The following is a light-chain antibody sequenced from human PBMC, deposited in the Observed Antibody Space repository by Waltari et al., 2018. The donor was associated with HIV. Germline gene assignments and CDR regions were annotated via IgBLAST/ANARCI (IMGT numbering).Light chain of an antibody. CDR1: QSISSY. J-gene: IGKJ1*01. Sequence: EIVLTQSPATLSLSPGERAIFSCRASQSISSYLAWYQQKPGQAPRLLSYDASSRATGIPARFSGSGSGTDFTLTISSREPEDFAVYYCQQRANWPRTFGQGTKVEIK. V-gene: IGKV3-11*01. CDR3: QQRANWPRT. CDR2: DAS.